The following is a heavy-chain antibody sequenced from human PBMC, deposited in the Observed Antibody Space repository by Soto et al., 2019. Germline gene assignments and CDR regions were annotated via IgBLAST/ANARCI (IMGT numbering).Heavy chain of an antibody. J-gene: IGHJ5*02. Sequence: SETLSLTCTVSGDSITSGGNYWSWIRQLAGKGLEWIGYIYSSGSASYNPSLNSRVTMSLDTSKNQFSLSLKSVTAADTAIYYCAKGRGFYSDNYFDPWGQGTQVTVSS. CDR2: IYSSGSA. V-gene: IGHV4-61*08. CDR3: AKGRGFYSDNYFDP. CDR1: GDSITSGGNY. D-gene: IGHD3-22*01.